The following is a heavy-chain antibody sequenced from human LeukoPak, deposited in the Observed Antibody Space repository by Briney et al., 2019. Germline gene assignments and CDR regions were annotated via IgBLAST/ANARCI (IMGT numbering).Heavy chain of an antibody. J-gene: IGHJ4*02. CDR2: IWYDGSNK. V-gene: IGHV3-33*08. D-gene: IGHD6-19*01. CDR3: ARWISGWNFDY. CDR1: GFTFSSYG. Sequence: PGTSLRLSCAASGFTFSSYGMHWVRQAPGKGLEWVAVIWYDGSNKYYADSVKGRFTISRDNSKNTLYLQMNSLRAEDTAVYYCARWISGWNFDYWGQGTLVTVSS.